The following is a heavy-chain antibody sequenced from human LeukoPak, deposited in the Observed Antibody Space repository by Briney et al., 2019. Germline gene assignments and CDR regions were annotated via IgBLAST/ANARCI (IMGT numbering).Heavy chain of an antibody. D-gene: IGHD2-15*01. CDR3: ARGGYTPGGYCSGGSCYQVPRGIPPNWYYYGMDV. V-gene: IGHV1-8*01. CDR1: GYTFTSYD. Sequence: ASVKVSCKASGYTFTSYDINWVRQATEQGLEWMGWMNPNSGNTGYAQKFQGRVTMTRNTSISTAYMELSSLRSEDTAVYYCARGGYTPGGYCSGGSCYQVPRGIPPNWYYYGMDVWGQGTTVTVSS. J-gene: IGHJ6*02. CDR2: MNPNSGNT.